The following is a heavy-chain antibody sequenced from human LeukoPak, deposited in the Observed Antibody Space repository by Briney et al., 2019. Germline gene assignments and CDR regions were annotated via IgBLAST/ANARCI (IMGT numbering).Heavy chain of an antibody. CDR1: GFTFSSYG. V-gene: IGHV3-9*01. D-gene: IGHD3-10*01. CDR2: ISWNSGSI. CDR3: AKGSGSGSYYIGTFDY. Sequence: PGGSLRLSCAASGFTFSSYGMHWVRQAPRKGLEWASGISWNSGSIGYADSVKGRFTISRDNAKNSLYLQMNSLRAEDTALYYCAKGSGSGSYYIGTFDYWGQGTLVTVSS. J-gene: IGHJ4*02.